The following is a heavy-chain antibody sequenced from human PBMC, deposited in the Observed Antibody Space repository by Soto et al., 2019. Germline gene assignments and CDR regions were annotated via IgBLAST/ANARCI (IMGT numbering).Heavy chain of an antibody. CDR2: TYYRSKWYN. CDR3: ARERYGDYGRGVFDI. Sequence: SQTLSLTCAISGDNVSSNSVAWNWIRQSPSRGLEWLGRTYYRSKWYNDYAVSVKSRITINPDTSKNQFSLQLNSVTPEDTAVYYCARERYGDYGRGVFDIWGQGTMVTVS. V-gene: IGHV6-1*01. J-gene: IGHJ3*02. D-gene: IGHD4-17*01. CDR1: GDNVSSNSVA.